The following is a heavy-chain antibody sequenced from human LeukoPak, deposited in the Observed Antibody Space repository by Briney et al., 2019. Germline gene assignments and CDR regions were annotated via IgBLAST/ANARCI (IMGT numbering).Heavy chain of an antibody. J-gene: IGHJ4*02. CDR2: INHSGST. Sequence: SETLSLTCAVYGGSFSGYYWSWIRQPPGKGLEWIGEINHSGSTNYNPSLKSRVTISVDTSKNQFSLKLSSVTAADTAVYYCARGPPLVRLGYHYEGYYFDYWGQGTLVTVSS. CDR1: GGSFSGYY. V-gene: IGHV4-34*01. D-gene: IGHD3-22*01. CDR3: ARGPPLVRLGYHYEGYYFDY.